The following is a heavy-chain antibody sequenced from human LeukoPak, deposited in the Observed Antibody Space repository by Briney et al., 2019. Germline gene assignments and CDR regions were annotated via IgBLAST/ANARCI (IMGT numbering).Heavy chain of an antibody. J-gene: IGHJ4*02. CDR3: ARQVGATTLIDY. Sequence: SETLSLTCKVSGGSISSRNRYWGWIRQPPGKGLEWIGSIYVIGTNYYNPSLKSRVTISVDTSKNQLSLNLSSVTAADTALYYCARQVGATTLIDYWGQGTLVTVSS. D-gene: IGHD1-26*01. V-gene: IGHV4-39*01. CDR1: GGSISSRNRY. CDR2: IYVIGTN.